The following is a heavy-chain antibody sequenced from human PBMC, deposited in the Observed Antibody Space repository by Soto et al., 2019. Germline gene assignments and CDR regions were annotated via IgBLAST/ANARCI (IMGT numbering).Heavy chain of an antibody. V-gene: IGHV4-34*01. CDR3: ARVERGTATTVVDAFDI. J-gene: IGHJ3*02. D-gene: IGHD1-1*01. CDR1: GGSVNSGNYY. CDR2: MRHSGGT. Sequence: QVQLQQWGAGLLKPSETLSLTCAVFGGSVNSGNYYWSWIRQPPGKGLEWIGEMRHSGGTHFNPSLKSRVSISVDTSKNQFSMKMSSVTAADTALYYCARVERGTATTVVDAFDIWAPGTMVTVSS.